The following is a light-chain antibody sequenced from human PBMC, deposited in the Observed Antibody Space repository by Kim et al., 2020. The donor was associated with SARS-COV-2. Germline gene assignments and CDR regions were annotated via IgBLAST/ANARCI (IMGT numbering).Light chain of an antibody. CDR2: GAS. V-gene: IGKV3-15*01. Sequence: SVSPGERVTRSCRASQTVGSDFAWYQQKPGQAPRLLIYGASTRAAGIPARFSGSGSGTEFTLTISSLQSEDFAIYYCQQYTKWPQTFGQGTKLEI. J-gene: IGKJ2*01. CDR3: QQYTKWPQT. CDR1: QTVGSD.